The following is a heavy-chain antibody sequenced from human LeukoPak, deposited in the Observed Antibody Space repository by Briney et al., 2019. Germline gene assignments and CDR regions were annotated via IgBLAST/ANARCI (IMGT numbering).Heavy chain of an antibody. J-gene: IGHJ4*02. CDR2: IIPILGIA. Sequence: SVKVSCKASGYTFTSYYMHWVRQAPGQGLEWMGRIIPILGIANYAQKFQGRVTITADKSTSTAYMELSSLRSEDTAVYYCARARSYYGSYSFDYWGQGTLVTVSS. CDR1: GYTFTSYY. CDR3: ARARSYYGSYSFDY. D-gene: IGHD3-10*01. V-gene: IGHV1-69*04.